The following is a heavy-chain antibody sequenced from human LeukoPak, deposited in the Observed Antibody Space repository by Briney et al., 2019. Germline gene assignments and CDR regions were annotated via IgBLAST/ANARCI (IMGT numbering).Heavy chain of an antibody. D-gene: IGHD1-26*01. CDR1: GYTFTSYA. Sequence: ASVKVSCKASGYTFTSYAMNWVRQAPGQGLEWMGWINTNTGNPTYAQGSTGRFVFSLDTSVSTAYLQISSLKAEDTAVYYCARDWYSGSYPISGGYFDYWGQGTLVTVSS. J-gene: IGHJ4*02. V-gene: IGHV7-4-1*02. CDR3: ARDWYSGSYPISGGYFDY. CDR2: INTNTGNP.